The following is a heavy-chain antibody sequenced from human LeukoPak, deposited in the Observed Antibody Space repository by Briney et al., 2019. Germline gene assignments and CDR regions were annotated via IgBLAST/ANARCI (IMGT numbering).Heavy chain of an antibody. J-gene: IGHJ6*03. CDR2: ISGSGGST. CDR1: GFTFSSYA. V-gene: IGHV3-23*01. D-gene: IGHD3-10*01. Sequence: PGGSLRLSCAASGFTFSSYAMSWVRQAPGKGLEWVSAISGSGGSTYYADSVKGRFTISRDNSKNTLYLQMNSLRAEDTAVYYCAKDRMVRGVFHKYYYYYYYMDVWGKGTTVTVSS. CDR3: AKDRMVRGVFHKYYYYYYYMDV.